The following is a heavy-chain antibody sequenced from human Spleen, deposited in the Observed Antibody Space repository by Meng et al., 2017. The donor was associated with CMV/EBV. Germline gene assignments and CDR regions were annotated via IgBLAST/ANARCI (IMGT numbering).Heavy chain of an antibody. CDR1: GDSISSNLYH. V-gene: IGHV4-39*07. CDR3: ARWMSSSYFDY. CDR2: T. J-gene: IGHJ4*02. D-gene: IGHD5/OR15-5a*01. Sequence: SETLSLTCSVSGDSISSNLYHWGWIRRPPGKGLEWIGSTYYKPSLKSRVTVSLDTSKKLFSLNLTSVTAADTAVYYCARWMSSSYFDYWGQGTLVTVSS.